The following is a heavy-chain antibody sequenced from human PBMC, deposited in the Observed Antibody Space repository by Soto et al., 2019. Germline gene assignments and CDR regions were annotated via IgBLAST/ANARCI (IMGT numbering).Heavy chain of an antibody. D-gene: IGHD3-22*01. CDR3: ARDEGGYDSSGYYFWFDP. CDR2: IIAIFGTA. V-gene: IGHV1-69*06. CDR1: GGTFSSYA. Sequence: QVQLVQSGAEVKKPGSSVKVSCKASGGTFSSYAISWVRQAPGQGLEWMGGIIAIFGTANYAQKFQGRVTITADKSTSTAYMELSSLRSEDTAVYYCARDEGGYDSSGYYFWFDPWGQGTLVTVSS. J-gene: IGHJ5*02.